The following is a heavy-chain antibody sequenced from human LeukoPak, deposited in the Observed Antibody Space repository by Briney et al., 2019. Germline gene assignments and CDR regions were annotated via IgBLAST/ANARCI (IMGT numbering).Heavy chain of an antibody. V-gene: IGHV4-59*08. CDR2: IYYSGST. CDR3: ASSRGGCSSTSCYDY. CDR1: GGSISSYY. D-gene: IGHD2-2*01. J-gene: IGHJ4*02. Sequence: SETLSLTCTVSGGSISSYYWSWIRQPPGKGLEWIGYIYYSGSTSYNPSLKSRVTILVDTSKNQFSLKLSSVTAADTAVYYCASSRGGCSSTSCYDYWGQGTLVTVSS.